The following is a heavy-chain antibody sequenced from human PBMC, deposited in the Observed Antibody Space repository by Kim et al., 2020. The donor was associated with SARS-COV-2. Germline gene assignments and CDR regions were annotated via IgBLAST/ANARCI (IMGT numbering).Heavy chain of an antibody. Sequence: SETLSLTCAVHGGSFNGYYWTWIRQPPGKGLEWIGEITHSGSSNYNPSLKSRVTMSADTSRDQFSLRLSSVTAADMAGYYCVRGWNYDYVWASRQRYFDYWGQGILVTVSS. J-gene: IGHJ4*02. V-gene: IGHV4-34*01. D-gene: IGHD3-16*01. CDR2: ITHSGSS. CDR3: VRGWNYDYVWASRQRYFDY. CDR1: GGSFNGYY.